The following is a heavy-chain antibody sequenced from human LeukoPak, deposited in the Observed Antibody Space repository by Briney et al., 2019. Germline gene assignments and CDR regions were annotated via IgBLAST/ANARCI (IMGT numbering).Heavy chain of an antibody. D-gene: IGHD2-2*01. V-gene: IGHV3-23*01. CDR3: AKDTSWPGGYFDY. J-gene: IGHJ4*02. CDR2: ISGSGGST. Sequence: GGSLRLSCAASGFTFSIYNMNWVRQAPGKGLEWVSAISGSGGSTYYADSVKGRFTISRDNSKNTLYLQMNSLRAEDTAVYYCAKDTSWPGGYFDYWGQGTLVTVSS. CDR1: GFTFSIYN.